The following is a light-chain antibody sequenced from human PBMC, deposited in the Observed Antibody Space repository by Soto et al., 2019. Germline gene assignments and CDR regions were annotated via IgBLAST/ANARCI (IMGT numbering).Light chain of an antibody. Sequence: QSALTQPASVSGSPGQSITISCTGTSSDVGGYNYVSWFQQHPGKAPKLMIFEVSDRPSGISNRFSGSKSGNTASLTISGLQAEDEADYYCSSYSSSSTLYFFGTGTKVPVL. J-gene: IGLJ1*01. V-gene: IGLV2-14*01. CDR1: SSDVGGYNY. CDR3: SSYSSSSTLYF. CDR2: EVS.